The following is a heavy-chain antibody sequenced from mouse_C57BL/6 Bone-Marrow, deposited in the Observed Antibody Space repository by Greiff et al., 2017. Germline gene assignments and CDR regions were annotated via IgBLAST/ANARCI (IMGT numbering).Heavy chain of an antibody. CDR3: ARGTTVVRYFDV. V-gene: IGHV1-18*01. D-gene: IGHD1-1*01. Sequence: EVQLQQSGPELVKPGASVKIPCKASGYTFTDYNMDWVKQSHGKSLEWIGDINPNNGGTIYNQKFKGKATLTVDKSSSTAYMELRSLTSEDTAVYYCARGTTVVRYFDVWGTGTTVTVSS. CDR1: GYTFTDYN. J-gene: IGHJ1*03. CDR2: INPNNGGT.